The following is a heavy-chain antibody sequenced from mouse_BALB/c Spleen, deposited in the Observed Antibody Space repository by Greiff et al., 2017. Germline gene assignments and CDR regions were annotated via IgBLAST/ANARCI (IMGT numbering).Heavy chain of an antibody. V-gene: IGHV7-3*02. CDR1: GFTFTDYY. CDR2: IRNKANGYTT. J-gene: IGHJ3*01. Sequence: EVKLMESGGGLVQPGGSLRLSCATSGFTFTDYYMSWVRQPPGKALEWLGFIRNKANGYTTEYSASVKGRFTISRDNSQSILYLQMNTLRAEDSATYYFARYDSQFAYWGQGTLVTVSA. CDR3: ARYDSQFAY.